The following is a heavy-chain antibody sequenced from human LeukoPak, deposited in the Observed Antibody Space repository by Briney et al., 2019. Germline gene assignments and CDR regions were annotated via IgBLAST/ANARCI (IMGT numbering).Heavy chain of an antibody. CDR2: IYYTGST. CDR1: GGSIGGYY. CDR3: ARDGRRLAVAGTFGDAFDI. D-gene: IGHD6-19*01. Sequence: PSETLSLTCTVSGGSIGGYYWNWIRQSPEKGLECIGYIYYTGSTNYNPSLKSRVTISVDTSKNQFSLKLSSVTAADTAVYYCARDGRRLAVAGTFGDAFDIWGQGTMVTVSS. V-gene: IGHV4-59*01. J-gene: IGHJ3*02.